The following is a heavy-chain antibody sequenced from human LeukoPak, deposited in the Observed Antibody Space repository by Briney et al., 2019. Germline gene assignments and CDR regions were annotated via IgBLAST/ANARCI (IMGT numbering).Heavy chain of an antibody. CDR3: ARGGGYSSPSYDY. D-gene: IGHD6-13*01. CDR2: IYSDGST. J-gene: IGHJ4*02. Sequence: GGSLRLSCAASGLTVSSNYVTWVRQVPGKGLEWVSVIYSDGSTYYADSVKGRFTISRDISKNTLYLQMNSLRAEDTAVYYCARGGGYSSPSYDYWGQGTLVTVSS. V-gene: IGHV3-53*01. CDR1: GLTVSSNY.